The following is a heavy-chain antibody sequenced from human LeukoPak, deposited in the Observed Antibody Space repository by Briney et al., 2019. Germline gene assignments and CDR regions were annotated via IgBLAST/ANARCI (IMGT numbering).Heavy chain of an antibody. Sequence: PGGSLRLSCAASGFTFSYYAMAWVRQFPGKGLEWVSAISGGGTNTYYADSVKGRFTISRDNSKNTLHLQMNSLRADDTAVYYCAKGPLIEVAGTTWDYWGQGTLVTVSA. D-gene: IGHD6-19*01. CDR3: AKGPLIEVAGTTWDY. J-gene: IGHJ4*02. CDR1: GFTFSYYA. CDR2: ISGGGTNT. V-gene: IGHV3-23*01.